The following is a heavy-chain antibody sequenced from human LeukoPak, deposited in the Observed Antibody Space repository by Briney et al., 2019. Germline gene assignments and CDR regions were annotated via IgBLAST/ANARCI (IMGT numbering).Heavy chain of an antibody. CDR3: ASRGSPVEYDFWSGPCYYYMDV. CDR1: VDTFRSYA. Sequence: SVKVSCKASVDTFRSYAILCVRQAPGQGLEWMGGIIPIFGTANYAQKFQGRVTITADESTSTAYMELSSLRSEDTAVYYCASRGSPVEYDFWSGPCYYYMDVWAKGPRSPSP. J-gene: IGHJ6*03. CDR2: IIPIFGTA. V-gene: IGHV1-69*13. D-gene: IGHD3-3*01.